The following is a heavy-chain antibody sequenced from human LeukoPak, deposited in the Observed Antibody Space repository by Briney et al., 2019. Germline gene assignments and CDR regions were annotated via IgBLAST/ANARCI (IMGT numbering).Heavy chain of an antibody. D-gene: IGHD3-3*01. CDR2: IYPGDSDT. CDR3: ARGQWRGWNCYPGNGY. CDR1: GYSFTSYW. V-gene: IGHV5-51*06. J-gene: IGHJ4*02. Sequence: GESLKISCKGSGYSFTSYWIGWVRQMPGKGLEWMGIIYPGDSDTRYSPSFQGQVTISADKSISTAYLQWSSLKASDTAMYYCARGQWRGWNCYPGNGYWGQGTLVTVSS.